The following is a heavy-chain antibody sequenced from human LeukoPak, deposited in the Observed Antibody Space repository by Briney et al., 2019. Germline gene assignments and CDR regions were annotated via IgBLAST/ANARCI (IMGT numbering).Heavy chain of an antibody. Sequence: PGGSLRLSCSASGFTFSRYAMHWVRQAPGGGLEYVSAISSNGGSTYYADSVKGRFTISRDNSKNTLYLQMSSLRAEDTAVYYCVKDGSGSYYTYYFDYWGQGTLVTVSS. D-gene: IGHD3-10*01. J-gene: IGHJ4*02. CDR3: VKDGSGSYYTYYFDY. CDR1: GFTFSRYA. CDR2: ISSNGGST. V-gene: IGHV3-64D*06.